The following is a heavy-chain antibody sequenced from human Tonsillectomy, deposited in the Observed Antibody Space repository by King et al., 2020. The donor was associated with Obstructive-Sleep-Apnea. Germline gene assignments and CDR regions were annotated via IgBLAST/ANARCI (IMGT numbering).Heavy chain of an antibody. CDR2: ISSDGSNK. Sequence: VQLVESGGGVVQPGRSLRLSCAASGFTFSRYAMHWVRQAPGKGLDWVAVISSDGSNKYYADSVKGRFTISRDNSKNTLYLQMNSLRAEDTAVYYCVWFGELEDITYYFQWSALRLAYWGQGTLVTVPS. CDR3: VWFGELEDITYYFQWSALRLAY. V-gene: IGHV3-30*04. CDR1: GFTFSRYA. D-gene: IGHD3-10*01. J-gene: IGHJ1*01.